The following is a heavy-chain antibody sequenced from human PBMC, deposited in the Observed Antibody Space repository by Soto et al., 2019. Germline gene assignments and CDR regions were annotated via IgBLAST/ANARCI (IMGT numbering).Heavy chain of an antibody. Sequence: GGSLRLSXAASGFTFSSYAMSWVRQAPGKGLEWVSAISGSGGSTYYADSVKGRFTISRDNSKNTLYLQMNSLRAEDTAVYYCAKAGQLAGAFDIWGQGTMVTVSS. J-gene: IGHJ3*02. CDR2: ISGSGGST. CDR1: GFTFSSYA. V-gene: IGHV3-23*01. D-gene: IGHD6-6*01. CDR3: AKAGQLAGAFDI.